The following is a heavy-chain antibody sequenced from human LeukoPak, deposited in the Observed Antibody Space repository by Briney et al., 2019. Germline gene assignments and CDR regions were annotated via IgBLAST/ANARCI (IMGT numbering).Heavy chain of an antibody. D-gene: IGHD6-19*01. CDR1: AFTFSSYS. CDR2: ISSSSSYI. CDR3: ASQTPRRLPIAVADYFDY. V-gene: IGHV3-21*01. Sequence: GGSLRLACGVSAFTFSSYSINSVRQAPGKGLEWVSFISSSSSYIYYADSVKGRFTISRDNAKNSLYLQMNSLRAEDTAVYYCASQTPRRLPIAVADYFDYWGQGTLVTVSS. J-gene: IGHJ4*02.